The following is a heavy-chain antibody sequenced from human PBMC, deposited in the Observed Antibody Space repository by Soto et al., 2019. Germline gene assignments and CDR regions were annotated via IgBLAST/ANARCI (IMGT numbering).Heavy chain of an antibody. D-gene: IGHD3-10*01. J-gene: IGHJ6*02. CDR3: ARGGSLWFGELSAYYYGMDV. CDR1: GYTYTGYY. CDR2: INPNSGGT. V-gene: IGHV1-2*04. Sequence: GASVKLSCTASGYTYTGYYMHCVRQAPKQGLEWMGWINPNSGGTNYAQKFQGWVTMTRDTSISTAYMELSRLRSDDTAVYYCARGGSLWFGELSAYYYGMDVWGQGTTVTVSS.